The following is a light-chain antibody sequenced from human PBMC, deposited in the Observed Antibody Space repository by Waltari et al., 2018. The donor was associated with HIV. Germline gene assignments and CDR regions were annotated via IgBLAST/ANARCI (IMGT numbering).Light chain of an antibody. CDR3: TSYISGTTPV. V-gene: IGLV2-14*01. CDR2: EVT. Sequence: QSALTQPASVSGSPGQSITISCDLNDSEYVHWYQRHPGKAPQVIIFEVTNRPSGLATRFSGAKSGNTATLTISGLQPEDEADYFCTSYISGTTPVFGRGTRVTVL. J-gene: IGLJ3*02. CDR1: DLNDSEY.